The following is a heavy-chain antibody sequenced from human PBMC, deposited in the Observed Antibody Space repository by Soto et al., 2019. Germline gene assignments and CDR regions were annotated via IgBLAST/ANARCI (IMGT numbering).Heavy chain of an antibody. CDR1: GGTFSSYA. CDR3: ASPPIVATIVNYYYGMDA. J-gene: IGHJ6*02. V-gene: IGHV1-69*12. CDR2: IIPIFGTA. D-gene: IGHD5-12*01. Sequence: QVQLVQSGAEVKKPGSSVKVSCKASGGTFSSYAISWVRQAPGQGLEWMGGIIPIFGTADYAQKFQGRVTITAEEAPSTASMALSILRCEDTAVYYCASPPIVATIVNYYYGMDAWGQGTTVTVSS.